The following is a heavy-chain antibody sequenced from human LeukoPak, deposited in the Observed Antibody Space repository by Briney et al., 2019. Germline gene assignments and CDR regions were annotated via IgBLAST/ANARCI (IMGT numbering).Heavy chain of an antibody. CDR2: INPNSGGT. V-gene: IGHV1-2*02. CDR3: ARELVATMQTLDY. CDR1: GYTFTGYY. D-gene: IGHD5-24*01. J-gene: IGHJ4*02. Sequence: GASVKVSCKASGYTFTGYYMHWVRQAPGQGPEWMGWINPNSGGTNYAQKFQGRVTMTRDTPISTAYMELSRLRSDDTAIYYCARELVATMQTLDYWGQGTLVTVSS.